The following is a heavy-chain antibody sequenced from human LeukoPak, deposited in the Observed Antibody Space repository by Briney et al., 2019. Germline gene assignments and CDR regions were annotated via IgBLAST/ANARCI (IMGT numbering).Heavy chain of an antibody. D-gene: IGHD4-17*01. Sequence: ASVKVSCKASGYTFTSYGISWVRQAPGQGLEWMGWISAYNGNTNYAQKLQGRVTMTTDTSTSTAYMELRSLRSDDTAVYYCARDRRLTVGDYGGNWFDPWGQGTLVTVSS. V-gene: IGHV1-18*01. J-gene: IGHJ5*02. CDR2: ISAYNGNT. CDR1: GYTFTSYG. CDR3: ARDRRLTVGDYGGNWFDP.